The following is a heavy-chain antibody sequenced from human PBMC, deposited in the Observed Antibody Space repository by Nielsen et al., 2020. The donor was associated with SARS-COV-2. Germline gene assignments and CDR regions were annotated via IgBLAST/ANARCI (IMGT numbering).Heavy chain of an antibody. CDR3: AKSVAAAGTKGAFDI. D-gene: IGHD6-13*01. Sequence: GESLKISCAASGFTLSNYGMHWVRQAPGKGLEWVAVISYDGNKNYYADSVKGRFTISRDNSKNTLYLQMNSLRAEDTAVYYCAKSVAAAGTKGAFDIWGQGTMVTVSS. CDR1: GFTLSNYG. V-gene: IGHV3-30*18. CDR2: ISYDGNKN. J-gene: IGHJ3*02.